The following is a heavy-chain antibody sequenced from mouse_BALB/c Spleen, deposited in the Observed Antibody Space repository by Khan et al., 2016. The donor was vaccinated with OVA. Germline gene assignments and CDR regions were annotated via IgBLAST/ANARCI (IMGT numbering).Heavy chain of an antibody. CDR3: AKWGDGSTYAMDY. Sequence: QMQLEESGPGLVAPSQSLSITCTVSGFSLTSYGVNWVRQPPGKGLEWLGVIWGDGSTNYHSALISRLSIFKDNSKSQVFLKLNRLQTDDTATYYCAKWGDGSTYAMDYWGQGTSVTVSS. D-gene: IGHD2-3*01. CDR2: IWGDGST. J-gene: IGHJ4*01. V-gene: IGHV2-3*01. CDR1: GFSLTSYG.